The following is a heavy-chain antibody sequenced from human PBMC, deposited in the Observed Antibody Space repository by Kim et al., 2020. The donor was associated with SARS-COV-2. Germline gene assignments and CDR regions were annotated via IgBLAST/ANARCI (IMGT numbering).Heavy chain of an antibody. D-gene: IGHD3-22*01. CDR1: GGSFSGYY. J-gene: IGHJ4*02. V-gene: IGHV4-34*01. Sequence: SETLSLTCAVYGGSFSGYYWSWIRQPPGKGLEWIGEINHSGSTNYNPSLKSRVTISVDTSKNQFSLKLSSVTAADTADYYCARFKEEVSMIVVVISAVSSYADYWGQGTLVTVSS. CDR3: ARFKEEVSMIVVVISAVSSYADY. CDR2: INHSGST.